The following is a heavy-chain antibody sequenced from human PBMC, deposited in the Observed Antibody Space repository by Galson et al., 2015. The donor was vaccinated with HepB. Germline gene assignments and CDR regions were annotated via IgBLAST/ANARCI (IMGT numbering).Heavy chain of an antibody. Sequence: SLRLSCAGSGFTLRNSWLSWTRPVPGKRLEWVGRLKGEADGGTTDYAAPVKGRFTVSRDDSRNTVYLQMNSLKIKDTGIYYCATGPTHWAAVSYWGQGTLVTVS. CDR2: LKGEADGGTT. D-gene: IGHD7-27*01. CDR1: GFTLRNSW. J-gene: IGHJ4*02. V-gene: IGHV3-15*01. CDR3: ATGPTHWAAVSY.